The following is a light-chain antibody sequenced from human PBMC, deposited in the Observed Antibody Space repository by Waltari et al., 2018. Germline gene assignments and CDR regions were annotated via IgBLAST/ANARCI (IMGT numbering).Light chain of an antibody. CDR3: AAWDDSLNGYV. V-gene: IGLV1-44*01. J-gene: IGLJ1*01. CDR1: SSNIASNI. Sequence: QSVLTQPPSASGTPAQTVTISCSCSSSNIASNILNWYQQLPGTAPTLLPFTSNQRPSGVPDRFSGSKSGTSASLAISGLQSEDEADYYCAAWDDSLNGYVFGAGTKVNVL. CDR2: TSN.